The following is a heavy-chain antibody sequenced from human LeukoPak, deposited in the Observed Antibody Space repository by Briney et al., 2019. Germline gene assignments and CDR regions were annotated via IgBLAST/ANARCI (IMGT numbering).Heavy chain of an antibody. V-gene: IGHV4-38-2*01. D-gene: IGHD4-17*01. CDR1: GYSISSGHY. CDR2: IYHSGTT. Sequence: SETLSLTCAVSGYSISSGHYWAWIRQPPGKGLEWIGNIYHSGTTHYKPSLKSRVTISVDTSKNQFSLKLTSVTAADMAVYFCARLFYGDRRPGDSIWGQGTMVTVSS. J-gene: IGHJ3*02. CDR3: ARLFYGDRRPGDSI.